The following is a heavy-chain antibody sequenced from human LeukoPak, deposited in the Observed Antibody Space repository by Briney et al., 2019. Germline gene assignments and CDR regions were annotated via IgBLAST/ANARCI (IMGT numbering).Heavy chain of an antibody. V-gene: IGHV3-23*01. Sequence: GGSLRLSCAASVFTFSTNDMSWVRQAPGKGLEWVSAISTLDGSTYYADSVKGRFTISRDNSKNTLYLQMNSLRAEDTAIYYCAKGGWLEYWGQGTLVTVSS. D-gene: IGHD6-19*01. J-gene: IGHJ4*02. CDR1: VFTFSTND. CDR3: AKGGWLEY. CDR2: ISTLDGST.